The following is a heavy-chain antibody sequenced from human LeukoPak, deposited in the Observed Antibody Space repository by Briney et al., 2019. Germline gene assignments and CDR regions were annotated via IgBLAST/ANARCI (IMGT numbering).Heavy chain of an antibody. Sequence: SETLSLTCTVSGGSISSSSYYWGWIRQPPGKGLEWIGSIYYSGSTYYNPSLKSRVTISVDTSKNQFSLKLGSVTAADTAVYYCARQGMETYGSGSSYAFYFDYWGQGTLVTVSS. D-gene: IGHD3-10*01. CDR1: GGSISSSSYY. V-gene: IGHV4-39*01. CDR3: ARQGMETYGSGSSYAFYFDY. CDR2: IYYSGST. J-gene: IGHJ4*02.